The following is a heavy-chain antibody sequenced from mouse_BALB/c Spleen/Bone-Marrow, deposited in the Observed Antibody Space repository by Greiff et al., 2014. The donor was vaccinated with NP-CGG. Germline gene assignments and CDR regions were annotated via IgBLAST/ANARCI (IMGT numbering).Heavy chain of an antibody. J-gene: IGHJ4*01. V-gene: IGHV3-1*02. CDR3: ARFAGTPYTMDY. Sequence: EVQLQESGPDLVKPSQSLSLTCTVTGYSITSYYSWHWIRQFPGNKLEWMGYIHYSGTTVYNPSLKSRISITRDTSNNQSFLQLNSVTTEDTATYCCARFAGTPYTMDYWGQGTSVTVSS. D-gene: IGHD4-1*01. CDR1: GYSITSYYS. CDR2: IHYSGTT.